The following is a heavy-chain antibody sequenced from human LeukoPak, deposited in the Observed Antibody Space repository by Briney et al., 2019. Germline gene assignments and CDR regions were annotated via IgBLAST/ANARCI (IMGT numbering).Heavy chain of an antibody. V-gene: IGHV3-48*02. J-gene: IGHJ4*02. D-gene: IGHD3-10*01. Sequence: GGSLRLSCTASGFTFSIYSMNWVRQAPGKGLEWLSYISQSSATIYYADSVKGRFTVSRDNAKNSLYLQMHSLRNEDTALYYCARGVLLDDYWGQGTLVTVSS. CDR3: ARGVLLDDY. CDR1: GFTFSIYS. CDR2: ISQSSATI.